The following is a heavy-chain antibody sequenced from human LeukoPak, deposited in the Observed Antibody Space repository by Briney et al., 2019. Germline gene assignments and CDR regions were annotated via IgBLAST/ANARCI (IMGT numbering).Heavy chain of an antibody. V-gene: IGHV4-34*01. CDR1: GGSFSGYY. J-gene: IGHJ4*02. D-gene: IGHD2-21*02. CDR3: VRDHGLSVTAMHYFDY. CDR2: INHSGST. Sequence: SETLSLTCAVYGGSFSGYYWSWIRQPPGKGLEWIGEINHSGSTNYNPSLKSRVTISVDTSKNQFSLKLSSVTAAGTAVYYCVRDHGLSVTAMHYFDYWGQGTPVTVSS.